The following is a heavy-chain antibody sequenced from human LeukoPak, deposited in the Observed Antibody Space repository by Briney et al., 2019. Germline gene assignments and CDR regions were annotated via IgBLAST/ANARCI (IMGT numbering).Heavy chain of an antibody. J-gene: IGHJ2*01. CDR3: AKVWTPIVGWFGDPPSYFDL. D-gene: IGHD3-10*01. Sequence: GGSLRLSCAASGFTFSSYAMSWVRQAPGKGLEWVSAISGSGGSTYYADSVKGRFTISRENSKNTLYLKMNSLRAEDTAVYYCAKVWTPIVGWFGDPPSYFDLWGRGTLVTVSS. CDR1: GFTFSSYA. V-gene: IGHV3-23*01. CDR2: ISGSGGST.